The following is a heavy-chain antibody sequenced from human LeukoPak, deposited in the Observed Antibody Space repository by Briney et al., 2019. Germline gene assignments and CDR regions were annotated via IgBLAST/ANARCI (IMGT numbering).Heavy chain of an antibody. CDR1: GGSFSGYY. CDR3: ARGSSSTFDY. Sequence: SETLSLTCAVYGGSFSGYYWCWVRQPPGKGLEWIGEINHSGSTNYNPSLKSRVTISVDTSKNQFSLKLSSVTAADTAVYYCARGSSSTFDYWGQGTLVTVSS. V-gene: IGHV4-34*01. D-gene: IGHD6-6*01. CDR2: INHSGST. J-gene: IGHJ4*02.